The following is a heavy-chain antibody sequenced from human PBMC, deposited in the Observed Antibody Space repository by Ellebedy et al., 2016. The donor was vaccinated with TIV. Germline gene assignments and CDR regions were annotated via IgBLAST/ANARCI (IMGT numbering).Heavy chain of an antibody. CDR3: ARGGYCSGGSCYSLDY. CDR2: IYPGDSDT. J-gene: IGHJ4*02. Sequence: PGGSLRLSCKGSGYSFTSYWIGWVRQMPGKGLEWMGIIYPGDSDTRYSPSFQGQVTISADKSISTAYLQWSSLKASDTAMYYCARGGYCSGGSCYSLDYWGQGTLVTVSS. D-gene: IGHD2-15*01. CDR1: GYSFTSYW. V-gene: IGHV5-51*01.